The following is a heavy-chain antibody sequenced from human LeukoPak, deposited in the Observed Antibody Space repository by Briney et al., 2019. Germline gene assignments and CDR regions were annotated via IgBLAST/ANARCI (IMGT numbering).Heavy chain of an antibody. D-gene: IGHD3-22*01. V-gene: IGHV1-69*10. CDR1: GGTFSSYA. CDR3: ASIVGGYYDSSGLDY. J-gene: IGHJ4*02. Sequence: SVTVSCTASGGTFSSYAISWVRQAPGQGLEWMGRIIPILGIANYAQKFQGRVTITADKSTSTAYMELSSLRSEDTAVYYCASIVGGYYDSSGLDYWGQGTLVTVSS. CDR2: IIPILGIA.